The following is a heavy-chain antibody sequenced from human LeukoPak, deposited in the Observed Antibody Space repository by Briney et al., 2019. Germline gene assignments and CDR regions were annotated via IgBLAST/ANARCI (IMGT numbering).Heavy chain of an antibody. CDR1: GFSFSSYW. V-gene: IGHV3-7*01. CDR2: IKYDGSLE. J-gene: IGHJ4*02. D-gene: IGHD3-22*01. Sequence: PGGSLRLSCVASGFSFSSYWMAWVRQARGKGLEWVANIKYDGSLEFYVDSVKGRFTISRDNAKNSLYLEMNSLRADDTAVYFCASSHDSSGNDWGQGTMVTVSS. CDR3: ASSHDSSGND.